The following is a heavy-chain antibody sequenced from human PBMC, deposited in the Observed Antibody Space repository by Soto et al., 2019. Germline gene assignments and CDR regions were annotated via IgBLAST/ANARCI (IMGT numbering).Heavy chain of an antibody. V-gene: IGHV1-8*01. D-gene: IGHD6-19*01. CDR1: GYTFTSYD. Sequence: QVQLVQSGAEVKKPGASVKVSCKASGYTFTSYDIIWVRQATGQGLEWMGWMNPSTGNTDSAEKFQGRLRMTRNTSISTVYLELSSLSFEDTAVYYCARGRIIVAGGFAPWGQGTRVTVSS. CDR3: ARGRIIVAGGFAP. CDR2: MNPSTGNT. J-gene: IGHJ5*02.